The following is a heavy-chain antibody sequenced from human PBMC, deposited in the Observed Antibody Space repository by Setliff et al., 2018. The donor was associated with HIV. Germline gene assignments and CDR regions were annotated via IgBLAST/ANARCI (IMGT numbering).Heavy chain of an antibody. CDR2: IHHTGST. V-gene: IGHV4-59*02. CDR1: DDSVSTFY. Sequence: SETLSLTCTVSDDSVSTFYWNWIRQPPGKGLEWIGFIHHTGSTVSNPSLSSRITISRDKANNSLYLQIHSLTAEDTAVYYCAIEDGCGGHYHSWGQGTLVTVSS. CDR3: AIEDGCGGHYHS. D-gene: IGHD2-21*01. J-gene: IGHJ4*02.